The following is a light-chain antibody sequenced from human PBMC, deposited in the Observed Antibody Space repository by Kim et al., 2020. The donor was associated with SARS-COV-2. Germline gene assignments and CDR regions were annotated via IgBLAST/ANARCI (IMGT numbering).Light chain of an antibody. J-gene: IGKJ4*01. CDR3: QQDYNLLT. CDR2: GAS. Sequence: PGERVTLSCRASQSVSSSYLTWYQQKPGKAPRLLIYGASSRATGIPARFSGSGSGTDFTLTISSLQPEDFAVYYCQQDYNLLTFGGGTKVDI. V-gene: IGKV3D-7*01. CDR1: QSVSSSY.